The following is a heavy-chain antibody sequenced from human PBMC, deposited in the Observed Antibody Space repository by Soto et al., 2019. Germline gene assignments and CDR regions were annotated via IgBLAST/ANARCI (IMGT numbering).Heavy chain of an antibody. CDR1: GDSVSSKSAA. D-gene: IGHD3-10*01. Sequence: SQTLSLTCAISGDSVSSKSAAWSWIRQSPSRGLEWLGRTYYKSKWYNDYVVSVKSRITIDADTSKNQFSLQLNSVTPEDTAVYYCARDEAYYYGSGSYSYYYYMDVWGKGTTVTVSS. V-gene: IGHV6-1*01. CDR3: ARDEAYYYGSGSYSYYYYMDV. CDR2: TYYKSKWYN. J-gene: IGHJ6*03.